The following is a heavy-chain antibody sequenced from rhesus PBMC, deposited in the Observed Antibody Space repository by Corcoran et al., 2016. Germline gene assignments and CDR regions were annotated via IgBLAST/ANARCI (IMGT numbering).Heavy chain of an antibody. Sequence: DVQLVESGGGLVQPGGSLRLSCTASGFSFGSYGMHWARQAPGKGLEWVSAISTGGTNTWYTGSVKGRFTISRENAKSTLYLQMDSLRAEDTAVYYCVRDGGAAAGKKFDYWGQGVLVTVSS. CDR2: ISTGGTNT. J-gene: IGHJ4*01. D-gene: IGHD6-25*01. CDR3: VRDGGAAAGKKFDY. V-gene: IGHV3-22*01. CDR1: GFSFGSYG.